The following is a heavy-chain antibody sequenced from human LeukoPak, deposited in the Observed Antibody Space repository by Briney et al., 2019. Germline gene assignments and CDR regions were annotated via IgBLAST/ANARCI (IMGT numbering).Heavy chain of an antibody. D-gene: IGHD3-16*02. V-gene: IGHV3-9*01. Sequence: GGSLRLSCAASGFTFDDYAMHWVRQPPGKGLEWVSGISWNSGSIGYADSVKGRFTISRDNAKNSLYLQINSLRAEDTALYYCAKDPLGELSLTIFDYWGQGTLVTVSS. CDR2: ISWNSGSI. J-gene: IGHJ4*02. CDR3: AKDPLGELSLTIFDY. CDR1: GFTFDDYA.